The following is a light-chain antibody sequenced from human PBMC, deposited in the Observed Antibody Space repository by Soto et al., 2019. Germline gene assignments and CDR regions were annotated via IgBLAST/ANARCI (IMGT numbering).Light chain of an antibody. Sequence: EIVMTQSPGTLSLSPGEGATLSCRASRSVNSNYLAWYQQKPGQAPRLLIYGASSRATGIPDRFSGSGSGTDFTLTIRRLEPEDFAVYYCQQYGTSPWTFGQGTKVEIK. V-gene: IGKV3-20*01. CDR3: QQYGTSPWT. CDR2: GAS. J-gene: IGKJ1*01. CDR1: RSVNSNY.